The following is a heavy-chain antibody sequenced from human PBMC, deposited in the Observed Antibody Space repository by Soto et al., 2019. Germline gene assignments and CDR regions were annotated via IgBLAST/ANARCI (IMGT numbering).Heavy chain of an antibody. CDR3: VPHGMSVRGGVLSFDY. V-gene: IGHV3-23*04. J-gene: IGHJ4*02. D-gene: IGHD3-10*01. CDR1: GLNLSSTV. Sequence: EVQLVVSGGGLVRPGGSLRLSCVASGLNLSSTVMTWVRQAPGKGLEWVSSISGGSRTFYADSVKGRFTISRDNSKNTVDLQMISLGGEDTAEYYCVPHGMSVRGGVLSFDYRGQGTLVTVSS. CDR2: ISGGSRT.